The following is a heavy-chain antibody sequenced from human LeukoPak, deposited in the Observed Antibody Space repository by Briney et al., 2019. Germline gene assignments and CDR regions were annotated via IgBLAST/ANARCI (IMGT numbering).Heavy chain of an antibody. D-gene: IGHD3-10*01. CDR3: AIRRGGYFDY. V-gene: IGHV4-31*03. CDR2: IYYSGST. Sequence: SETLSLTCTVSGGSISSGGYYWSWIRQHPGTGLEWIGYIYYSGSTYYNPSLKSRVTISVDTSKNQFSLKLSSVTAADTAVYYCAIRRGGYFDYWGQGTLVTVSS. J-gene: IGHJ4*02. CDR1: GGSISSGGYY.